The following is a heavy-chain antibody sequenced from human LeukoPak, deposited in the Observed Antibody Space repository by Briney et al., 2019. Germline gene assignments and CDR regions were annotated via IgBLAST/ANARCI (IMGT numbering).Heavy chain of an antibody. J-gene: IGHJ5*02. CDR2: IIPIFGTA. D-gene: IGHD5-18*01. CDR1: GGTFSSYA. CDR3: ARGRGYSYGRGDWFDP. Sequence: ASVKVSCKASGGTFSSYAISWVRQAPGQGLEWMGGIIPIFGTANCAQKFQGRVTITADKSTSTAYMELSSLRSEDTAVYYCARGRGYSYGRGDWFDPWGQGTLVTVSS. V-gene: IGHV1-69*06.